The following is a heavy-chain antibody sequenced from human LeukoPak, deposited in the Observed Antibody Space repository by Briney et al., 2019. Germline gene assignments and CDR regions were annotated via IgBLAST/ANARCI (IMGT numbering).Heavy chain of an antibody. CDR3: ARDRVNYDYVWGSYRPDAFDI. V-gene: IGHV6-1*01. CDR2: TYYRSKWYN. CDR1: GDSVSSNSAA. J-gene: IGHJ3*02. D-gene: IGHD3-16*02. Sequence: SQTLSLTCAISGDSVSSNSAAWSWIRQSPSRGLKWLGRTYYRSKWYNDYAVSVKSRISINPDTSKNQFSLQLNSVTPEDTAVYYCARDRVNYDYVWGSYRPDAFDIWGQGTMVTVPS.